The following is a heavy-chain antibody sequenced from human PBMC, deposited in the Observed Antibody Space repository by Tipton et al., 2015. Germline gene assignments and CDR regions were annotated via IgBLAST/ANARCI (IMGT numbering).Heavy chain of an antibody. Sequence: SLRLSCAASGFTFNSYAMTWVRQAPGKGLEWVSGITGSGGSTYYADSVKGRFAISRDNSKSTLYLQMNSLRAEDTAVYYCAKVSNFWAKYYFDSWGQGTLVTVSS. V-gene: IGHV3-23*01. CDR3: AKVSNFWAKYYFDS. D-gene: IGHD3-3*02. J-gene: IGHJ4*02. CDR2: ITGSGGST. CDR1: GFTFNSYA.